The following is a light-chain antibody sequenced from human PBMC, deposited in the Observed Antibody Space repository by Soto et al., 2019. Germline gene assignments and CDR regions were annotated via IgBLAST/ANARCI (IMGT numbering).Light chain of an antibody. CDR3: QQRSTWPLT. CDR1: QSVSTY. V-gene: IGKV3-11*01. CDR2: DAS. J-gene: IGKJ4*01. Sequence: EIVLTQSPATLSLSAGERASLSCRASQSVSTYLAWYQQKPGQAPRFLMYDASNRATGIPARFSGSGSGTDFTLTISSLEPEDFAIYYCQQRSTWPLTFGGGTKVDIK.